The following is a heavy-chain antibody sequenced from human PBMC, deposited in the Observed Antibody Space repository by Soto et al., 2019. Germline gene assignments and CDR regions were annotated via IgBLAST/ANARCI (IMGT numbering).Heavy chain of an antibody. CDR2: INAGNGNT. CDR1: GGTFSSYT. D-gene: IGHD3-3*01. V-gene: IGHV1-3*01. CDR3: ARGRDPYYDFWSGDHAFDI. Sequence: GASVKVSCKASGGTFSSYTTSWVRQAPGQGLEWMGWINAGNGNTKYSQKFQGRVTITRDTSASTAYMELSSLRSEDTAVYYCARGRDPYYDFWSGDHAFDIWGQGTMVTVSS. J-gene: IGHJ3*02.